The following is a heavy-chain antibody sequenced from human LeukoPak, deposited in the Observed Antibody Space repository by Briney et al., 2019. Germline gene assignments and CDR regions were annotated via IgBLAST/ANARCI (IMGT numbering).Heavy chain of an antibody. CDR3: ARGHSSGWYQLFHYGMDV. V-gene: IGHV3-11*01. CDR1: GFTFSDYY. Sequence: RGSRRLSWAASGFTFSDYYMSWIRQAPGEGREWVSYISSIGSTIYYADSVKGRFTISRDNAKNSLYLQMNSLRAEDTAVYYCARGHSSGWYQLFHYGMDVWGQGTTVTVSS. CDR2: ISSIGSTI. J-gene: IGHJ6*02. D-gene: IGHD6-19*01.